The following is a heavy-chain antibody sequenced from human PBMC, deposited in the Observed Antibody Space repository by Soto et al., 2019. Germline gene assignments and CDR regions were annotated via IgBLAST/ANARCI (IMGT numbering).Heavy chain of an antibody. CDR1: GFTFSSYW. V-gene: IGHV3-7*01. CDR3: AREGEVVPAAMSYYYYYGMDV. J-gene: IGHJ6*02. D-gene: IGHD2-2*01. Sequence: GGSLRLSCAASGFTFSSYWMSWVRQAPGKGLEWVANIKQDGSEKYYVDSVKGRFTISRDNAKNSLYLQMNSLRAEDTAVYYCAREGEVVPAAMSYYYYYGMDVWGQGTTVTVSS. CDR2: IKQDGSEK.